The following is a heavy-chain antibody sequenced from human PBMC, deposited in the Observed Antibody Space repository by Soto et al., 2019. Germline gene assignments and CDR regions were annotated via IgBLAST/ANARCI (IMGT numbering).Heavy chain of an antibody. Sequence: GVSLRLSCAASGFTFSSYAMSWVRQAPGKGLEWVSAISGSGGSTYYADSVKGRFTISRDNSKNTLYLQMNSLRAEDTAVYYCAKAGSNTVTAPWGYWGQGTLVTVSS. D-gene: IGHD4-17*01. J-gene: IGHJ4*02. CDR3: AKAGSNTVTAPWGY. CDR1: GFTFSSYA. V-gene: IGHV3-23*01. CDR2: ISGSGGST.